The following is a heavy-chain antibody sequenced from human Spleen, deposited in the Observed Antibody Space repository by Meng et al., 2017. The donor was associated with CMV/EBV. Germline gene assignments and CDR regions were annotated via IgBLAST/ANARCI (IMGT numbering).Heavy chain of an antibody. J-gene: IGHJ4*02. CDR2: AHYLGDNT. Sequence: GESLKISCAASGFTFSNNGMHWVRQAPGKGLEWVALAHYLGDNTHYADSVRGRFTVSRDNFKNTVYLQMDGLRAEDTAIYYCAKACLVRNDLVWFDYWGQGTLVTVSS. CDR1: GFTFSNNG. V-gene: IGHV3-30*02. D-gene: IGHD1-1*01. CDR3: AKACLVRNDLVWFDY.